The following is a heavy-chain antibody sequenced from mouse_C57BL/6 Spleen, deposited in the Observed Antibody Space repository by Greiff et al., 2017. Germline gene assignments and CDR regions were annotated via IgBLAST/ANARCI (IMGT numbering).Heavy chain of an antibody. J-gene: IGHJ2*01. V-gene: IGHV3-6*01. CDR3: ARALYYYGSSPYYFDY. CDR2: ISYDGSN. Sequence: EVHLVESGPGLVKPSQSLSLTCSVTGYSITSGYYWNWIRQFPGNKLEWMGYISYDGSNNYNPSLKNRISITRDTSKNQFFLKLNSVTTEDTATYYCARALYYYGSSPYYFDYWGQGTTLTVSS. D-gene: IGHD1-1*01. CDR1: GYSITSGYY.